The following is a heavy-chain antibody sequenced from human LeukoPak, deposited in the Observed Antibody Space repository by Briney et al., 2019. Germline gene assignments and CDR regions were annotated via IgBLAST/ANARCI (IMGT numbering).Heavy chain of an antibody. V-gene: IGHV3-21*04. CDR2: ISSSSSYI. J-gene: IGHJ4*02. CDR1: GFTFSSYS. CDR3: AKDIGLLPQLLVR. Sequence: PGGSLRLSCAASGFTFSSYSMNWVRQAPGKGLEWVSSISSSSSYIYYADSVKGRFTISRDNSKNTLYLQMNSLRAEDTAQYYCAKDIGLLPQLLVRWGQGTLVTVSS. D-gene: IGHD6-13*01.